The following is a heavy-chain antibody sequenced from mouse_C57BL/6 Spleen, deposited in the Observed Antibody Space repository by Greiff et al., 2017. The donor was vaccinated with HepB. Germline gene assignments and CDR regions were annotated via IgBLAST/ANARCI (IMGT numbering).Heavy chain of an antibody. CDR2: ISGGGGNT. Sequence: DVMLVESGGGLVKPGGSLKLSCAASGFTFSSYTMSWVRQTPEKRLEWVATISGGGGNTYYPDSVKGRFTISRDNAKNTLYLQMSSLRSEDTALYYCARQDYYGRNAMDYWGQGTSVTVSS. D-gene: IGHD1-1*01. CDR1: GFTFSSYT. CDR3: ARQDYYGRNAMDY. V-gene: IGHV5-9*01. J-gene: IGHJ4*01.